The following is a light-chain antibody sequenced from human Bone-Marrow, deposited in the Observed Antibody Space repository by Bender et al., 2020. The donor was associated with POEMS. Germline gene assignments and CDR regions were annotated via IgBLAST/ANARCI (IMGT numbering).Light chain of an antibody. J-gene: IGLJ2*01. CDR3: SSYAGWTVV. Sequence: QSALTQPPSASGSPGQSVTISCAGTSSDIGGYNYVSWYQQLPGTAPKLLIYEVVTRPAGVPDLFASAKSDNAATLTVSGLQAEDEADYFCSSYAGWTVVFGGGTKLTVL. V-gene: IGLV2-8*01. CDR2: EVV. CDR1: SSDIGGYNY.